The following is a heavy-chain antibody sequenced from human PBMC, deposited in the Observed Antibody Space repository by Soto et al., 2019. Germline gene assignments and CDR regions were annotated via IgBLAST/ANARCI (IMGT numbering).Heavy chain of an antibody. Sequence: TSETLSLTCAVYGASLSGYDWSWVRQPPGKGLQWIGEISQSGSTNYDPSLKSRVTISMDTSKRQFSLRLRSVTAADTATYYCARDPNANAFDIWGRGTMVTVSS. CDR3: ARDPNANAFDI. CDR1: GASLSGYD. J-gene: IGHJ3*02. CDR2: ISQSGST. V-gene: IGHV4-34*01.